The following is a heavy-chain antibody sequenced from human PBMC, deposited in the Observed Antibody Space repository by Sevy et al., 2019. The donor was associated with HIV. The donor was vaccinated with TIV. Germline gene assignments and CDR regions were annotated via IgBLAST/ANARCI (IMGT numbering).Heavy chain of an antibody. CDR2: IYHSGST. Sequence: SETLSLTCAVSGGSISSGGYSWSWIRQPPGKGLEWIGYIYHSGSTYYNPSLKSRVTISVDRSKNQFSLKLSSVTAADTAVYYCARVVPRNYYDSSGYYFDYWGQRTLVTVSS. J-gene: IGHJ4*02. D-gene: IGHD3-22*01. CDR1: GGSISSGGYS. V-gene: IGHV4-30-2*01. CDR3: ARVVPRNYYDSSGYYFDY.